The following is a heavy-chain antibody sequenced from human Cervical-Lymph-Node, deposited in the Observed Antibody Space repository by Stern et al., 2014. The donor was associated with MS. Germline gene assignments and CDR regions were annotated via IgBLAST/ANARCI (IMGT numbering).Heavy chain of an antibody. J-gene: IGHJ5*02. Sequence: QVQLVESGPGLVKPSQTLSLTCTVSGGSISSSGYYWSWIRQPAAKGLEWIGRIHDSGSTYYNPYLKSGVSISLDKAQNQFSLNMTSVTAADTAVYYCATTRWDLFTWNWFDPWGQGTLVTVSS. D-gene: IGHD1-26*01. CDR3: ATTRWDLFTWNWFDP. CDR1: GGSISSSGYY. CDR2: IHDSGST. V-gene: IGHV4-61*02.